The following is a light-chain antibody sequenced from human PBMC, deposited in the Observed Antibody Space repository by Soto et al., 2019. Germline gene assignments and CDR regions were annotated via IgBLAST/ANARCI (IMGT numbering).Light chain of an antibody. CDR1: QSVSSSY. CDR3: QQYGNSPRT. V-gene: IGKV3-20*01. J-gene: IGKJ4*01. Sequence: EIVLPQSPGTLSLSPGERATLSCRASQSVSSSYLAWYQQKPGQAPRLLIYGASSRATGIPDRFSGSGSGTDFTLTISTLEPEDFAVYYCQQYGNSPRTFGGGTKVEIK. CDR2: GAS.